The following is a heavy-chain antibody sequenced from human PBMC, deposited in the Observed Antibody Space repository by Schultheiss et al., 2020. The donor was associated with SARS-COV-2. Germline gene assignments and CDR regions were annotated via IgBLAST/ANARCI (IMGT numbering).Heavy chain of an antibody. V-gene: IGHV4-59*08. D-gene: IGHD3-22*01. CDR2: IYYSGST. CDR3: ARQLYYYDSSGYYHYFDY. CDR1: GGSFSGYY. J-gene: IGHJ4*02. Sequence: SETLSLTCAVYGGSFSGYYWSWIRQPPGKGLEWIGYIYYSGSTYYNPSLKSRVTISVDTSKNQFSLKLSSVTAADTAVYYCARQLYYYDSSGYYHYFDYWGQGTLVTVSS.